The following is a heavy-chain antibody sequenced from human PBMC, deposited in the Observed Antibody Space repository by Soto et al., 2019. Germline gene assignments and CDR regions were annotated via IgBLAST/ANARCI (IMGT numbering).Heavy chain of an antibody. V-gene: IGHV4-31*01. J-gene: IGHJ6*02. CDR1: GGSISSGGYY. CDR3: ARGSSIAGLYYGMDV. Sequence: QVQLQESGPGLVKPSQTLSLTCTVSGGSISSGGYYWTWIRQHPGKGLEWIGYNYYSGITYYNPSLKSPVTISLDTSKNQFSLKLSSVTGADTAVYYCARGSSIAGLYYGMDVWGQGTTVTVSS. D-gene: IGHD6-6*01. CDR2: NYYSGIT.